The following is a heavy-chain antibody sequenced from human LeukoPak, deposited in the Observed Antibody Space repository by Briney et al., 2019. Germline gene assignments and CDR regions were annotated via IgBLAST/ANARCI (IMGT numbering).Heavy chain of an antibody. D-gene: IGHD6-13*01. Sequence: GESLKISCKGYGYNFTSYWIGWVRQMPRKGLEWMGSIYPGDSDTRYSPSFQGQVTISADKSISTAYLQWSSLKAADTAMFYCARRLAAAGTGDFDYWGQGTLVTDSS. J-gene: IGHJ4*02. CDR3: ARRLAAAGTGDFDY. V-gene: IGHV5-51*01. CDR1: GYNFTSYW. CDR2: IYPGDSDT.